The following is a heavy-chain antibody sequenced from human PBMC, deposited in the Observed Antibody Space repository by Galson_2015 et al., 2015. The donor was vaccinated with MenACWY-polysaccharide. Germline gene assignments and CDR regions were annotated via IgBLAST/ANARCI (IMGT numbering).Heavy chain of an antibody. CDR3: AGIPSTMTSFGWFGP. Sequence: TLSLTCNVSGGSISSSGYHWTWIRQHPRKGLEWIGYIFNRGGTKTNPSLESRVTVSADRSKNQFSLKLSSVTAADTAVYYCAGIPSTMTSFGWFGPWGQGTLATVSS. V-gene: IGHV4-31*03. J-gene: IGHJ5*02. D-gene: IGHD4-17*01. CDR1: GGSISSSGYH. CDR2: IFNRGGT.